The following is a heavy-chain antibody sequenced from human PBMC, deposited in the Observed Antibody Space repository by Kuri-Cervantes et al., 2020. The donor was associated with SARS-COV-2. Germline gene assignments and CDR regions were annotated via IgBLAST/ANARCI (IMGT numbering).Heavy chain of an antibody. Sequence: SLKISCAASEFTFSSFGMHWVRQAPGKGLEWVAVISHDGKNKKCIASGKGRFTTSRDNSQNTLYLHMKSLRSEDTAMYYCAKDRVGVQDFWGQGTLVTVSS. D-gene: IGHD2-21*01. J-gene: IGHJ4*02. CDR1: EFTFSSFG. V-gene: IGHV3-30*18. CDR3: AKDRVGVQDF. CDR2: ISHDGKNK.